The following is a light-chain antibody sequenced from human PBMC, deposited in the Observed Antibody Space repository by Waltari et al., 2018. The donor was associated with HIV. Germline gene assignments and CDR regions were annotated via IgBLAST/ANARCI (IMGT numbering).Light chain of an antibody. CDR2: QDH. CDR3: QTWDSDNYV. CDR1: TLGAKY. Sequence: SYDLTPPPSVSVSPGQNTSLTCSGHTLGAKYVCWYQQKPGQSPIMIIYQDHKRPAGIPERFSGSNSGTTATLTITGTQAVDEADYYCQTWDSDNYVFGPGTKVTVL. J-gene: IGLJ1*01. V-gene: IGLV3-1*01.